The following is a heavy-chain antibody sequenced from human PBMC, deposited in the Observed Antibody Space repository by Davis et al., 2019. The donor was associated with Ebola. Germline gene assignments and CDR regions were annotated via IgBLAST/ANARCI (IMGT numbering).Heavy chain of an antibody. CDR2: ISPILDLA. V-gene: IGHV1-69*04. J-gene: IGHJ4*02. D-gene: IGHD5-24*01. CDR1: GGTFSNYA. CDR3: AREGVRDGYNYLYYFDY. Sequence: SSVKVSCKASGGTFSNYAISWVRQAPGQGLEWMGRISPILDLANHAQKFQDRVSITADKSTSTAYMELSSLRPEDTAVYYCAREGVRDGYNYLYYFDYWGQGTLVTVSS.